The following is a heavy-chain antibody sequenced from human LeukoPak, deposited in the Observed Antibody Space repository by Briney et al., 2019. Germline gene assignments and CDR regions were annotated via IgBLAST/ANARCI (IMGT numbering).Heavy chain of an antibody. D-gene: IGHD6-13*01. J-gene: IGHJ4*02. V-gene: IGHV3-74*01. CDR2: IERDGSST. CDR1: GFTFSNYW. Sequence: GGSLSLSCAASGFTFSNYWMLWVRQAPGKGLVWVSRIERDGSSTRYADPVKGRFLMSRDNAKNTLDLQMNSLRAEDTAVYYCARAAYSSPPDFWGQGALVTVSS. CDR3: ARAAYSSPPDF.